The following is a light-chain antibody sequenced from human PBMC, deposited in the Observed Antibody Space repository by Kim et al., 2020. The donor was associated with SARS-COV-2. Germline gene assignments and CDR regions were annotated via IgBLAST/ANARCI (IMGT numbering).Light chain of an antibody. CDR1: QSINSRT. CDR3: QQYNDWPPFT. CDR2: GGS. V-gene: IGKV3-15*01. J-gene: IGKJ4*01. Sequence: EIVMTQSPATLSVSPGETVTLSCRASQSINSRTLAWYQQRPGQAPRLLIYGGSTRATGIPGRFSGSGSRTDFTLTISSLRSEDFAVYYCQQYNDWPPFTFGGGTKVDIK.